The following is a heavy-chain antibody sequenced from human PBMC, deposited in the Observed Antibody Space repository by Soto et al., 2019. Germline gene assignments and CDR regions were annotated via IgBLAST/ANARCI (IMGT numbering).Heavy chain of an antibody. CDR1: GFTFSSYW. D-gene: IGHD2-15*01. J-gene: IGHJ4*02. Sequence: EVQLVESGGGLVQPGGSLRLSCAASGFTFSSYWMHWVRQAPGKGLVWVSRINSDGSSTSYADSVKGRFTISRDNAKNTVYLQMNSLRAEVTAVYYCARTSLVVPAASREDYWGQGTLVTVSS. CDR2: INSDGSST. V-gene: IGHV3-74*01. CDR3: ARTSLVVPAASREDY.